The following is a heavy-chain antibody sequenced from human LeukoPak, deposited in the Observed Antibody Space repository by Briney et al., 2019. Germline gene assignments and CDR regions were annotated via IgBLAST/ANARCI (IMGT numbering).Heavy chain of an antibody. V-gene: IGHV3-74*01. Sequence: GGSLRLSCAASGFTFSSYWMHWVRQAPGKGLVWVSRINSDGSSTSYADSVKGRFTISRDNAKNSLYLQMNGLRVEDTAVYYCARDPYSGGYGAYYYYYMDLWGKGTTVTISS. CDR2: INSDGSST. CDR1: GFTFSSYW. CDR3: ARDPYSGGYGAYYYYYMDL. J-gene: IGHJ6*03. D-gene: IGHD1-26*01.